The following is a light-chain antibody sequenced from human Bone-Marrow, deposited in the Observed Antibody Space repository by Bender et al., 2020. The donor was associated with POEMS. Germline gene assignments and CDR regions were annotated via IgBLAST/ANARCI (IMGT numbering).Light chain of an antibody. CDR3: QAWDINSNYV. CDR1: ELGDKF. CDR2: QDT. J-gene: IGLJ1*01. V-gene: IGLV3-1*01. Sequence: SYDLTQPPSVSVSPGQTASITCSGDELGDKFACWFQQKPGQSPVLVIYQDTKRPSGIPDRFSGSNSGDTATLTISGTQAMDEADYYCQAWDINSNYVFGSGTKVTVL.